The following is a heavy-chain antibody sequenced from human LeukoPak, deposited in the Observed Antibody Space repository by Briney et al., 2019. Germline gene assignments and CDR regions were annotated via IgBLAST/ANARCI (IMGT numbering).Heavy chain of an antibody. CDR2: IYTSGST. J-gene: IGHJ4*02. Sequence: SETLSLTCTVSGVSISSYYWSWIRQPAGKGLEWVGRIYTSGSTNYNPSLKSRVTMSVDTSKNQFSLKLSSVTAADTAVYYCARDLDFWSGYPNDYWGQGTLVTVSS. V-gene: IGHV4-4*07. CDR3: ARDLDFWSGYPNDY. CDR1: GVSISSYY. D-gene: IGHD3-3*01.